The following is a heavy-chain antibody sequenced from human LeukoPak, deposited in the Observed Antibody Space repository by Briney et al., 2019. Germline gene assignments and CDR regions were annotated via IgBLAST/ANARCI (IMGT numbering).Heavy chain of an antibody. CDR3: ATAPRASNYYYGMDV. Sequence: ASVKVSCEVSGYTLTELSMHWVRQAPGKGLEWMGGFDPEDGETIYAQKFQGRVTMTEDTSTDTAYMELSSLRSEDTAVYYCATAPRASNYYYGMDVWGKGTTVTVSS. CDR1: GYTLTELS. CDR2: FDPEDGET. J-gene: IGHJ6*04. V-gene: IGHV1-24*01.